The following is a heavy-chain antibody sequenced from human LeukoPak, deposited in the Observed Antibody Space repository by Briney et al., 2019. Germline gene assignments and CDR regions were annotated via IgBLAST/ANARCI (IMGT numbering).Heavy chain of an antibody. V-gene: IGHV1-2*02. Sequence: ASVKVSCKASGYTFTDYYIHWVRQAPGQGLEWMGCIDPNSGDTKYAQKFQGRVSMPRDTSTRTAYMELSRLRSDDTAVYFCARSGSTGYSLDYWGQGTLVTVSS. J-gene: IGHJ4*02. D-gene: IGHD3-22*01. CDR1: GYTFTDYY. CDR3: ARSGSTGYSLDY. CDR2: IDPNSGDT.